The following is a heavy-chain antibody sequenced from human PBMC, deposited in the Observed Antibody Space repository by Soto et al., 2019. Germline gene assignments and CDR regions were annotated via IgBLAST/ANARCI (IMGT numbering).Heavy chain of an antibody. V-gene: IGHV3-74*03. Sequence: LTLSCAASGFIPGNHWMHWVRQAPGKRLVWVSYINTDGSDTTYADSVKGRFTISRDNAKNTLYLQMNSLRAEDTAVYYCARDRPHSAFDPWGQGTLVTVSS. CDR1: GFIPGNHW. CDR3: ARDRPHSAFDP. CDR2: INTDGSDT. J-gene: IGHJ5*02. D-gene: IGHD5-18*01.